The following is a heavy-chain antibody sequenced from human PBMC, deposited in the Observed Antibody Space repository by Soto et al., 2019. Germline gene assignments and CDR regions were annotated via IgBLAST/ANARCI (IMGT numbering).Heavy chain of an antibody. CDR1: GFTFSDYY. D-gene: IGHD5-12*01. J-gene: IGHJ4*02. CDR2: ISSSGSTI. Sequence: GSLRLSWAASGFTFSDYYMSWIRQAPGKGLEWVSYISSSGSTIYYADSVKGRFTISRDNGKNSLYLQMNSLRAEDTAVYYCAREVWGRDGYNFLEWCDYWGQGTLVTVS. V-gene: IGHV3-11*01. CDR3: AREVWGRDGYNFLEWCDY.